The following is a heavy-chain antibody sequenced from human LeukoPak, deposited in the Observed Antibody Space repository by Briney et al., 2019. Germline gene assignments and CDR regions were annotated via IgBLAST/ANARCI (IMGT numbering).Heavy chain of an antibody. Sequence: SETLSLTCTLSSVSISSDLYYWNWIRQPAGKGLEWIGRFYNSGRTNFNPSLKSRVTISADTSKNQFSLKLRSVTAADTAVYYCARGDLKSDWFDPWGQGTLVIVST. V-gene: IGHV4-61*02. CDR3: ARGDLKSDWFDP. D-gene: IGHD3-3*01. J-gene: IGHJ5*02. CDR1: SVSISSDLYY. CDR2: FYNSGRT.